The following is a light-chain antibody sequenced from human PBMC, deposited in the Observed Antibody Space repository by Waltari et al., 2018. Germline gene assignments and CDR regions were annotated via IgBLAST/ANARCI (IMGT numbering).Light chain of an antibody. CDR1: QSISSW. CDR2: KAS. V-gene: IGKV1-5*03. CDR3: QQYNSYWT. Sequence: DIQMTQSPSPLPASVGDRVTITCRASQSISSWLAWYQQKPGKAPKVLIYKASSLESGVPSRFSGSGSGTEFTLTISSLQPDDFATYYCQQYNSYWTFGQGTKVEIK. J-gene: IGKJ1*01.